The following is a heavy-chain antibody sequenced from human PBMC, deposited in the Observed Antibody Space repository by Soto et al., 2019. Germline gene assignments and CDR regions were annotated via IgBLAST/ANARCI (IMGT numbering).Heavy chain of an antibody. CDR3: AGANIAWNDVGGMDV. CDR1: GFSFNTYA. Sequence: PVGSLRLSCAASGFSFNTYAMHWVRQAPGKGLEWVAVILYDGSKKDYADSVKGRFTISRDNSKNTLYLQMNSLRSEDTAVYYCAGANIAWNDVGGMDVWGQGTTVTVAS. J-gene: IGHJ6*01. V-gene: IGHV3-30*14. CDR2: ILYDGSKK. D-gene: IGHD1-1*01.